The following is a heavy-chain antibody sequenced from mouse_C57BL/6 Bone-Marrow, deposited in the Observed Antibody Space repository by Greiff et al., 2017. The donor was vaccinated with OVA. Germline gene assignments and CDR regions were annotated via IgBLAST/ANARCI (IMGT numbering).Heavy chain of an antibody. J-gene: IGHJ2*01. Sequence: EVQLQQSGAELVRPGASVKLSCTASGFNIKDDYMHWVKQRPEQGLEWIGWIDPENGDTEYASKFQGKATITADTSSNTANLQLSSLTSEDTAVYYCTPLFITTVVGYFDYWGQGTTLTVSS. CDR3: TPLFITTVVGYFDY. CDR2: IDPENGDT. CDR1: GFNIKDDY. D-gene: IGHD1-1*01. V-gene: IGHV14-4*01.